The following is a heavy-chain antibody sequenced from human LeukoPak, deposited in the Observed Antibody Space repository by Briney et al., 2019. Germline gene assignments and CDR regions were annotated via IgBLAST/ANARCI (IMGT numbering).Heavy chain of an antibody. CDR3: ARGTPTTRDFDS. CDR1: GFTFSSYD. Sequence: GGSLRLSCAASGFTFSSYDMTWVRQAPGRGLEWVSSIRPSGDNTYYGDSVKGRFTNSRDNSKNTVYLQMNNMRAEDTAVYYCARGTPTTRDFDSWGQGTLVTVSS. V-gene: IGHV3-23*01. D-gene: IGHD4-11*01. J-gene: IGHJ4*02. CDR2: IRPSGDNT.